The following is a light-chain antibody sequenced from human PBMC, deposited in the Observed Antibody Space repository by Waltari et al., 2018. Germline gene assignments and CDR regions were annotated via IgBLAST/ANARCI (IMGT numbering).Light chain of an antibody. J-gene: IGKJ1*01. Sequence: EIVLTQSPVTLYVSPGETATISCRASESIATNLAWYQHRPGQAPRLLIFHASTRATGIPAKFTGSGYGTEFTLTISSLQSEDFAVYYCQQYNNWPPSTFGQGTKVEI. CDR3: QQYNNWPPST. CDR2: HAS. CDR1: ESIATN. V-gene: IGKV3-15*01.